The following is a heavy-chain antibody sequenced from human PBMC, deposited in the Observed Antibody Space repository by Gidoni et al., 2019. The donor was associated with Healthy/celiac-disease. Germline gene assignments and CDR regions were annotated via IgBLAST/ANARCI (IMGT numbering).Heavy chain of an antibody. CDR2: IWYYGSNK. J-gene: IGHJ4*02. D-gene: IGHD3-10*01. CDR3: ARDKGGYGSGSYYRGRRPGGIDY. V-gene: IGHV3-33*01. CDR1: GFTFSSYG. Sequence: QVQLVASGGGVVQPGRSLRLSCAASGFTFSSYGMHWVRQATGKGLECGAVIWYYGSNKYYADSVKGRFTISRDNSKNTLYLQMNSLRAEDTAVYYCARDKGGYGSGSYYRGRRPGGIDYWGQGTLVTVSS.